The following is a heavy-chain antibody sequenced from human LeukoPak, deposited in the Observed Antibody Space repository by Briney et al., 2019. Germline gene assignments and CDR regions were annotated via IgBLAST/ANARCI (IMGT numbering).Heavy chain of an antibody. CDR1: GYSFTTYW. D-gene: IGHD3-22*01. J-gene: IGHJ3*02. CDR3: ARDYYDSSGSDAFDI. Sequence: GESLKISCKGSGYSFTTYWIAWVRQMPGRGLEWMGIISPDDSDIRYSPSFQGHVTISADKSISTAYLQWSSLKASDTAMYYCARDYYDSSGSDAFDIWGQGTMVTVYS. V-gene: IGHV5-51*01. CDR2: ISPDDSDI.